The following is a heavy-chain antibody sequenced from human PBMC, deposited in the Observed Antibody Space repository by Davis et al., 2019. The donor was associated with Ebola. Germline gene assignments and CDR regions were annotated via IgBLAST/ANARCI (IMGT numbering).Heavy chain of an antibody. J-gene: IGHJ4*02. V-gene: IGHV3-48*02. Sequence: GASLKISCVTSGFTFTSYSFNWIRQTPGKGLEWIAHINTRGDARVYADSVRGRFTISRDDAANSLSLQMDSLKHEDTAVYYCVRDYLFAFDSWGQGTPVTVSS. CDR1: GFTFTSYS. CDR2: INTRGDAR. D-gene: IGHD3-10*02. CDR3: VRDYLFAFDS.